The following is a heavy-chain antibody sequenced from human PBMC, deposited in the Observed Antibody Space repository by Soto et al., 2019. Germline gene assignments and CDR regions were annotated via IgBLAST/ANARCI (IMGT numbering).Heavy chain of an antibody. D-gene: IGHD3-3*01. V-gene: IGHV1-18*01. CDR3: AREGFWSGYWYYYGMDV. J-gene: IGHJ6*02. Sequence: ASVKVSCKASGYTFTCYGISWVRQAPGQGLEWMGWISAYNGNTNYAQKLQGRVTMTTDTSTSTAYMELRSLRSDDTAVYYCAREGFWSGYWYYYGMDVWGQGTTVTVSS. CDR2: ISAYNGNT. CDR1: GYTFTCYG.